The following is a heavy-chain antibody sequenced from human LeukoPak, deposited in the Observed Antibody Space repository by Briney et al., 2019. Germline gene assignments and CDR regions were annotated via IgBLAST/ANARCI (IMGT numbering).Heavy chain of an antibody. CDR1: GFSFSDDW. CDR3: ARDHAYRADY. V-gene: IGHV3-7*01. J-gene: IGHJ4*02. Sequence: SGGSLRLSCAASGFSFSDDWMCWVRQAPGKGLQWVANINQDGSKKYYADSLKGRFTISRDNAKNSLYLQMSSLRAEDTAAYYCARDHAYRADYWGQGTLVAVSS. CDR2: INQDGSKK. D-gene: IGHD2-2*01.